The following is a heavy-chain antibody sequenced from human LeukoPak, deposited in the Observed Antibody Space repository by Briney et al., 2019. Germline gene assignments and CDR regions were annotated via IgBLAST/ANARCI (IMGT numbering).Heavy chain of an antibody. J-gene: IGHJ6*02. Sequence: GGSLRLSCAASGFSFSSYAMHWVRQAPGKGLEWVAVISYDGRNEYYADSVKGRLTISRDISKNTLYLQMNSLRPEDTAVYYCERGGDAWSGYSYGMDVWGQGTTVTVSS. CDR3: ERGGDAWSGYSYGMDV. D-gene: IGHD3-3*01. CDR2: ISYDGRNE. CDR1: GFSFSSYA. V-gene: IGHV3-30-3*01.